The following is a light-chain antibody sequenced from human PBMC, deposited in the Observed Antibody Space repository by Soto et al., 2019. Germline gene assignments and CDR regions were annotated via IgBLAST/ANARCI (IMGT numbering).Light chain of an antibody. CDR1: YDIKNY. J-gene: IGKJ4*01. CDR3: QQWENVPLT. CDR2: DAS. Sequence: DIGMTQSPPSLSASVGDRVTITCQASYDIKNYLNWYQQKPGKAPRLLIYDASHLETGVPSRFSGSGSGTDFTFTITNLQTEDFATYYCQQWENVPLTFGGGTKVDIK. V-gene: IGKV1-33*01.